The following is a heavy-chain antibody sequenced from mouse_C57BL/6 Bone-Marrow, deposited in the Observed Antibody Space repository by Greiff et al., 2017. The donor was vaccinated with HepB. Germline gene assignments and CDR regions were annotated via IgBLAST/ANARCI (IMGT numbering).Heavy chain of an antibody. CDR2: IYPRDGST. Sequence: QVQLQQSDAELVKPGASVKISCKVSGYTFTDHTIHWMKQRPEQGLEWIGYIYPRDGSTKYNEQFKGTSTFTADKSSSTAYMQLNSLTSEYSAVDFCARNTTVNYFDYWGQGTTLTVSS. V-gene: IGHV1-78*01. CDR3: ARNTTVNYFDY. J-gene: IGHJ2*01. CDR1: GYTFTDHT. D-gene: IGHD1-1*01.